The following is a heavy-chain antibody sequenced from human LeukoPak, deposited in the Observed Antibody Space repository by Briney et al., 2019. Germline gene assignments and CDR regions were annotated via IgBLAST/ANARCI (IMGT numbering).Heavy chain of an antibody. V-gene: IGHV3-9*01. Sequence: GGSLRLSCAGSGFIFNNYAMHWVRQAPGKGLEWVSGISCNSGSIGYADSVKGRFTISRDNAKNSLYLQMNSLRDEDTALYYCAKVAYCGGDWYSGELDYWGQGTLVTVSS. J-gene: IGHJ4*02. CDR3: AKVAYCGGDWYSGELDY. D-gene: IGHD2-21*02. CDR2: ISCNSGSI. CDR1: GFIFNNYA.